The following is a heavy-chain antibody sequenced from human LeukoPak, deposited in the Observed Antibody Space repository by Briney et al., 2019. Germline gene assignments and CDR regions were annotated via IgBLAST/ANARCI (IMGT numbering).Heavy chain of an antibody. V-gene: IGHV1-2*02. D-gene: IGHD4-17*01. CDR2: INPNSGGT. CDR3: ARDPGDYLLDY. J-gene: IGHJ4*02. Sequence: ASVKFSCKASGYNFTVYYMHWVRQAPGQGNEWMGWINPNSGGTNYAQKFQGRVTMTRDTSISAAYMELSRLRSDDTAVYYCARDPGDYLLDYWGQGTLVTVSS. CDR1: GYNFTVYY.